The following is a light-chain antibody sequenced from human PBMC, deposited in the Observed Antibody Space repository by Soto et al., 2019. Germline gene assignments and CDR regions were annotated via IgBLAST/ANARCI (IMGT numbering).Light chain of an antibody. J-gene: IGKJ4*01. Sequence: IQLTQSPSSLSASVGDRVTITCRASQGLSSYLAWYQQKPGKAPELLIYVTSTLQSGVPSRFSGSGSGTEFTLTISSLQPEDFATYYCQQHNSYPLTFGGGTKVEIK. CDR1: QGLSSY. V-gene: IGKV1-9*01. CDR2: VTS. CDR3: QQHNSYPLT.